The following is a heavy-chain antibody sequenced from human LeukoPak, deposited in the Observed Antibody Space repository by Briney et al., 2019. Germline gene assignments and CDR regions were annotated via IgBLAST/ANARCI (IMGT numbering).Heavy chain of an antibody. CDR1: GYTFTSYA. CDR2: INAGNGNT. V-gene: IGHV1-3*01. Sequence: ASVKVSCKASGYTFTSYAMNWVRQAPGQRLEWMGWINAGNGNTKYSQKFQGRVTITRDTSASTAYMELSSLRSEDTAVYYCARNGIAAATHYFDYWGQGTLVTVSS. CDR3: ARNGIAAATHYFDY. J-gene: IGHJ4*02. D-gene: IGHD6-13*01.